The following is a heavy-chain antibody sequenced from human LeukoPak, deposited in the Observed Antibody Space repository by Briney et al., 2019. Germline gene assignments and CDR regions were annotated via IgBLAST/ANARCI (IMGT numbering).Heavy chain of an antibody. CDR1: GFTFSSYA. D-gene: IGHD3-22*01. J-gene: IGHJ4*02. Sequence: PGRSLRLSCAASGFTFSSYAMPWVRQAPGKGLEWVAVISYNGYNEYYADSVKGRFTISRDNSNNTLYLQMNSLRAEDTAVYYCTRDRYYYDNSGYYIYWGQGTLVTVSS. CDR3: TRDRYYYDNSGYYIY. CDR2: ISYNGYNE. V-gene: IGHV3-30-3*01.